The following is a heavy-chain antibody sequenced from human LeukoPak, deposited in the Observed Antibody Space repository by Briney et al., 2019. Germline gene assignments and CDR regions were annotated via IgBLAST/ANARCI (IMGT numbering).Heavy chain of an antibody. CDR2: IYYSGST. D-gene: IGHD5-24*01. J-gene: IGHJ4*02. CDR3: ARLADGHNLRYFDY. V-gene: IGHV4-59*08. Sequence: PSETLSLTCTVSGXSIRGYYWTWIRQAPGKGLEWIGYIYYSGSTTYNPYFKSRVTISVDTSKNQFSLNLSSVTAADTAVYYCARLADGHNLRYFDYWGQGTLVTVSS. CDR1: GXSIRGYY.